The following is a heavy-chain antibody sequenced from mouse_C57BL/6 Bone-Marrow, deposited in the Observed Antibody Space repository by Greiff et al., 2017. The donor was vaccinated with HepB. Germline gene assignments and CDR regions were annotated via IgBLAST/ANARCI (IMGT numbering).Heavy chain of an antibody. Sequence: QVQLQQSGAELVRPGASVKLSCKASGYTFTDYYINWVKQRPGQGLEWIARIYPGSGNTYYNEKFKGKATLTAEKSSSTAYMQLSSLTSEDSAVYFCASGAYYGRFAYWGQGTLVTVSA. D-gene: IGHD2-10*01. CDR2: IYPGSGNT. V-gene: IGHV1-76*01. CDR1: GYTFTDYY. J-gene: IGHJ3*01. CDR3: ASGAYYGRFAY.